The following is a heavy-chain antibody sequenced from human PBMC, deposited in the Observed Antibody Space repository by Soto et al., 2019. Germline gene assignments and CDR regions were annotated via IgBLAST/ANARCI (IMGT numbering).Heavy chain of an antibody. CDR2: ISSTTNYI. V-gene: IGHV3-21*04. CDR3: SNSPDTSAAYFDY. J-gene: IGHJ4*02. CDR1: GFTFTRYS. D-gene: IGHD6-25*01. Sequence: GGSLRLSCAASGFTFTRYSMSWVRQAPGKGLEWVSSISSTTNYIYYGDSVTGLFTISRDNSNNTLYLQMNSLRAEDTAVSYCSNSPDTSAAYFDYWGQGTLVTVSS.